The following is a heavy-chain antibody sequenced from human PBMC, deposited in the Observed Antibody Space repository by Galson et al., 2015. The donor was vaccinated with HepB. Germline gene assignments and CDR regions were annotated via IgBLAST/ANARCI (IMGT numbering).Heavy chain of an antibody. CDR2: ISGSTYI. V-gene: IGHV3-69-1*01. CDR3: ARDSGSYDVLTGYSSYFDL. CDR1: GFSLSAYN. J-gene: IGHJ4*02. D-gene: IGHD3-9*01. Sequence: SLRLSCAASGFSLSAYNMNWVRQAPGKGLEWVSSISGSTYIYYTESVKGRFTISRDTAENSVYPQMNSLRVEDTAVYYCARDSGSYDVLTGYSSYFDLWGPGTLVTVSS.